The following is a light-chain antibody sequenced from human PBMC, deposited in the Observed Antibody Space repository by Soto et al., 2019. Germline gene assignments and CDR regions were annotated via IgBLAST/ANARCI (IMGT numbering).Light chain of an antibody. Sequence: QSVLTQPASVSGSPGQSITISCTGTSSDVGAYNYVSWYQQHPGRAPQLIIYHVSNRPSGVSNRFSGSKSDNTASLTISGLQAVDEADYYCSSFTSSSSYVFGPGTKVNVL. CDR2: HVS. CDR3: SSFTSSSSYV. V-gene: IGLV2-14*03. J-gene: IGLJ1*01. CDR1: SSDVGAYNY.